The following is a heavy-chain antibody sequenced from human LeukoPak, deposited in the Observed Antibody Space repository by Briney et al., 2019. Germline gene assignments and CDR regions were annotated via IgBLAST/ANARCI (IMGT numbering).Heavy chain of an antibody. V-gene: IGHV3-43*02. CDR3: AVVASNFDY. D-gene: IGHD2-15*01. CDR2: ISGDGGST. Sequence: GGSLRLSCTGSGFTFDDYAMHWVRQAPGKGLEWVSLISGDGGSTYYADSVKGRFTISRDNSKNSLYLQMNSLRTEDTALYYCAVVASNFDYWGQGTLVTVSS. CDR1: GFTFDDYA. J-gene: IGHJ4*02.